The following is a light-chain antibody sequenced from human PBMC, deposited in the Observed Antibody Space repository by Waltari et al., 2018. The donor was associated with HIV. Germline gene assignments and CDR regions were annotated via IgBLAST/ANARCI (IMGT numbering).Light chain of an antibody. V-gene: IGKV3-20*01. CDR1: QRVSNIY. Sequence: EIVLTQSPGTLSSSPGERATLSCTASQRVSNIYLAWYQQKPGQAPRLLTYDASNSATGIPDRFSGSVSGTYFTLTINRLEPEDFAVYYCQQYGSSPPTFGRGTTVDMK. CDR2: DAS. CDR3: QQYGSSPPT. J-gene: IGKJ1*01.